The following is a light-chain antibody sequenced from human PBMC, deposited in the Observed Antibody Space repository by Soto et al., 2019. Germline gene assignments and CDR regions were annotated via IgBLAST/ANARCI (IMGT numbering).Light chain of an antibody. V-gene: IGLV2-8*01. CDR2: EVN. CDR3: TSYAEINNLI. CDR1: SSDVGDYNY. Sequence: QSALTQPPSASGSPGQSVTISCTGTSSDVGDYNYVSWYQHQPGKAPKLMIYEVNRRPPGVPDRCSGSKSGNTASLTVSGLQAEDEADYYCTSYAEINNLIFGGGTKVTVL. J-gene: IGLJ2*01.